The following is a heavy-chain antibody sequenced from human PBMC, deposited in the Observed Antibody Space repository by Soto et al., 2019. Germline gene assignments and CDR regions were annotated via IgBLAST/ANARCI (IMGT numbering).Heavy chain of an antibody. D-gene: IGHD4-17*01. J-gene: IGHJ4*02. Sequence: SGTLSLTCTVSGGSISSYYWSWIRQPPGKGLEWIGYIYYSGSTNYNPSLKSRVTISVDTSKNQFSLKLSSVTAADTAVYYCARHGVGSDYPIDYWGQGTLVTVSS. CDR1: GGSISSYY. CDR2: IYYSGST. CDR3: ARHGVGSDYPIDY. V-gene: IGHV4-59*08.